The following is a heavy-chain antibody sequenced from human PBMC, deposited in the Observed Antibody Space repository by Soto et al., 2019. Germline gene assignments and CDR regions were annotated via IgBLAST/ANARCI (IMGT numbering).Heavy chain of an antibody. J-gene: IGHJ6*02. V-gene: IGHV3-30-3*01. Sequence: GGSLRLSCAASGFTFSSYAMHWVRQAPGKGLEWVAVISYDGSNKYYADSVKGRFTISRDNSKNTLYLQMNSLRAEDTAVYYCARVEGYSSSRYYYYGMDVWGQGTTVTVS. CDR1: GFTFSSYA. CDR3: ARVEGYSSSRYYYYGMDV. CDR2: ISYDGSNK. D-gene: IGHD6-19*01.